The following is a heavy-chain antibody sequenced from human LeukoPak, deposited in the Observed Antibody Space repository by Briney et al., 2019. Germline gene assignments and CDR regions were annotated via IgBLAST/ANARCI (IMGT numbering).Heavy chain of an antibody. CDR3: ARDLRIELWYNRMDV. D-gene: IGHD5-18*01. Sequence: KPSETLSLTCTVSGGSISSYYWTWIRQPPGKGLEWIGYISDSGSTNYNPSLRGRVSISVDTSKKQFSLKLTSVTAADTAVYHCARDLRIELWYNRMDVWGKGTTVTVSS. J-gene: IGHJ6*04. V-gene: IGHV4-59*01. CDR2: ISDSGST. CDR1: GGSISSYY.